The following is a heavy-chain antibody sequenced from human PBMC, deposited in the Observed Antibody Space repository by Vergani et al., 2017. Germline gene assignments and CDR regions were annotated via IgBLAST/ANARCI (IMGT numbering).Heavy chain of an antibody. D-gene: IGHD3-22*01. CDR1: GGTFSSYA. Sequence: VQLVESGAEVKKPGSSVKVSCKASGGTFSSYAISWVRQAPGQGLEWMGGIIPIFGTANYAQKFQGRVTITADESTRTAYMELSSLRSEDTAVYYCARGRTEVGVGDSSGYDGLGYWGQGTLVTVSS. CDR3: ARGRTEVGVGDSSGYDGLGY. V-gene: IGHV1-69*01. J-gene: IGHJ4*02. CDR2: IIPIFGTA.